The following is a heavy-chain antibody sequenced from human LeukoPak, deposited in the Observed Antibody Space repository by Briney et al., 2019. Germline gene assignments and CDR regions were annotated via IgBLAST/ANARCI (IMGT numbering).Heavy chain of an antibody. J-gene: IGHJ6*02. CDR2: IYPRDSDT. D-gene: IGHD4-23*01. V-gene: IGHV5-51*01. Sequence: GESLKISCKGSGYSFTSNWIAWVRQTPGKGLEWIGIIYPRDSDTRYSPSFQGRVTISADKSIGTVYLQWTSLKASDTAIYYCAYEKRVTTVGYYYGMDVWGQGTTVTVSS. CDR1: GYSFTSNW. CDR3: AYEKRVTTVGYYYGMDV.